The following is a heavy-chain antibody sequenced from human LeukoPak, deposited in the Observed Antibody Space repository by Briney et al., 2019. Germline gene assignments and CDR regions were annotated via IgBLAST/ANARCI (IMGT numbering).Heavy chain of an antibody. CDR3: ARDMSVVLPSSYMDV. CDR1: GFTFSSYA. J-gene: IGHJ6*03. D-gene: IGHD3-10*02. Sequence: AGGSLRLSCAASGFTFSSYAIHWVRQAPGKGLEWVALISYDGSNKYYADSVKGRFTISRDNSKNTLYLQMNSLRAEDTAVYYCARDMSVVLPSSYMDVWGKGTTVTVSS. V-gene: IGHV3-30*04. CDR2: ISYDGSNK.